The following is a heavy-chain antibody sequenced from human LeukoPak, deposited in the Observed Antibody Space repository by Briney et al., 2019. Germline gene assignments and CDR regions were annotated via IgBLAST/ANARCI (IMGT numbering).Heavy chain of an antibody. V-gene: IGHV4-39*01. CDR1: GGSISSSSYY. Sequence: SETLSLTCTVSGGSISSSSYYWGWMRQPPGQGLEWNGSIYYSASTYYNPSLKSRVTISVDTSKNQFSLNLSSVTAADTAVYYCARHPPYDSSGYDTLFYYYMDVWGKGTTVTVAS. D-gene: IGHD3-22*01. CDR2: IYYSAST. J-gene: IGHJ6*03. CDR3: ARHPPYDSSGYDTLFYYYMDV.